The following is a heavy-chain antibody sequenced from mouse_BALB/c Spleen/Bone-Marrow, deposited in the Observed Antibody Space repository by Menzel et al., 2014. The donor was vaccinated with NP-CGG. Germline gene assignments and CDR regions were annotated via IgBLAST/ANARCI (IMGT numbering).Heavy chain of an antibody. D-gene: IGHD2-14*01. J-gene: IGHJ2*01. Sequence: QVHVKQSGSVLVRPGASVKLSCKASGYTFTNPWIHWAKQRPGQGLEWIGEIHPNSGNTNYNEKFKGKVTLTADISSSTAYVDLSSLTSEDSAVYYCARHHRYAYYFDYWGQGTTLTVSS. CDR3: ARHHRYAYYFDY. CDR2: IHPNSGNT. V-gene: IGHV1S130*01. CDR1: GYTFTNPW.